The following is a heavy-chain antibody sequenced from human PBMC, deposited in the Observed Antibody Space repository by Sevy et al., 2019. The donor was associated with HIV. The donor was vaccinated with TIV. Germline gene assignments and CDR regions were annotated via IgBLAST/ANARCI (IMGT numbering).Heavy chain of an antibody. CDR3: AKDWGDIVVVPAAIRGFNP. D-gene: IGHD2-2*02. V-gene: IGHV3-30*18. CDR2: ISYDGSNK. Sequence: GGSLRLSCAASGFTFSSYGMHWVRQAPGKGLEWVAVISYDGSNKYYADSVKGRFTISRDNSKNTLYLQMNSLRAEDTAVYYCAKDWGDIVVVPAAIRGFNPWGQGTLVTVSS. J-gene: IGHJ5*02. CDR1: GFTFSSYG.